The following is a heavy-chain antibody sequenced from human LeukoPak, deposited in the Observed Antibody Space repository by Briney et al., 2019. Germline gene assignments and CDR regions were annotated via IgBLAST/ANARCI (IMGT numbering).Heavy chain of an antibody. Sequence: SETLSLTCTVSGGSISSYYWSWIRQPPGKGLEWIGYIYYSGSTYYNPSLKSRVTISVDTSKDQFSLKLSSVTAADTAVYYCARVGSEWELPPPVFDYWGQGTLVTVSS. J-gene: IGHJ4*02. V-gene: IGHV4-59*01. CDR3: ARVGSEWELPPPVFDY. D-gene: IGHD1-26*01. CDR2: IYYSGST. CDR1: GGSISSYY.